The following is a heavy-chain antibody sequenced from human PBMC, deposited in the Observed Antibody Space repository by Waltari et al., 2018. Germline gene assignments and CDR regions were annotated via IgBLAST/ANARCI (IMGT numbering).Heavy chain of an antibody. Sequence: EVQLVESGGGLVQPGGSLRLSCAASGLTFGISWLTWVRPAPGKGLEWVANINQDGSETYYVDSVKGRFTVSRDNADNSLYLQMNSLRAEDTAMYYCASRYCTISRCYASSWNSFDYWGQGTLVTVSS. V-gene: IGHV3-7*05. CDR1: GLTFGISW. CDR3: ASRYCTISRCYASSWNSFDY. D-gene: IGHD2-8*01. J-gene: IGHJ4*02. CDR2: INQDGSET.